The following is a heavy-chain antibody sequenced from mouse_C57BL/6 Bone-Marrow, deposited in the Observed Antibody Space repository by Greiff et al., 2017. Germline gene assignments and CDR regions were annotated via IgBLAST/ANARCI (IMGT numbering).Heavy chain of an antibody. CDR2: IDPETGGT. Sequence: VKVVESGAELVRPGASVTLSCKASGYTFTDYEMHWVKQTPVHGLEWIGAIDPETGGTAYNQKFKGKAILTADKSSSTAYMELRSLTSEDSAVYYCTRRSSGYDYWGQGTTLTVSS. CDR3: TRRSSGYDY. V-gene: IGHV1-15*01. D-gene: IGHD3-2*02. J-gene: IGHJ2*01. CDR1: GYTFTDYE.